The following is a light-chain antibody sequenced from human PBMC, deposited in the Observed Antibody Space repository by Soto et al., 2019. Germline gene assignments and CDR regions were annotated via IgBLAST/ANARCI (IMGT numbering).Light chain of an antibody. CDR1: SSDVGGHNY. J-gene: IGLJ1*01. Sequence: QSVLTQPASVSGSPGQSITISCTGTSSDVGGHNYVSWYQQYPGKAPKLILYDVSNRPSGVSNRFSGSKSGNTASLTISGLQAEDEADYYCSSYTSSSTRVFGTGTKVTVL. CDR3: SSYTSSSTRV. CDR2: DVS. V-gene: IGLV2-14*01.